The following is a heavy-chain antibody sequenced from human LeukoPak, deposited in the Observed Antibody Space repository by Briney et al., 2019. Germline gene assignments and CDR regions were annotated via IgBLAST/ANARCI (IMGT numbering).Heavy chain of an antibody. CDR2: ISGSGGST. D-gene: IGHD1-26*01. CDR1: GFTFSSYA. V-gene: IGHV3-23*01. CDR3: AREPRYSGSSAALDY. Sequence: PGGSLRLSCAASGFTFSSYAMSWVRQAPGKGLEWVSAISGSGGSTYYADSVKGRFTISRDNSKNTVYLQMNSLRTEDTAVYYCAREPRYSGSSAALDYWGQGTLVTVSS. J-gene: IGHJ4*02.